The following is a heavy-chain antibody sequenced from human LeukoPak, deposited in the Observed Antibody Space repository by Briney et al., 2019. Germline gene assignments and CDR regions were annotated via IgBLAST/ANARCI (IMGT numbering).Heavy chain of an antibody. V-gene: IGHV3-9*01. CDR1: GFTFDDYA. CDR2: ISWNSGSI. J-gene: IGHJ4*02. Sequence: SGGSLRLSCAASGFTFDDYAMHWVRQAPGKGLEWVSGISWNSGSIGYADSVKGRFTISRDNAKNSLYLQMNSLRAEDTALYYCAKEVHSNWQGFDYWGQGTLVTVSS. CDR3: AKEVHSNWQGFDY. D-gene: IGHD1-20*01.